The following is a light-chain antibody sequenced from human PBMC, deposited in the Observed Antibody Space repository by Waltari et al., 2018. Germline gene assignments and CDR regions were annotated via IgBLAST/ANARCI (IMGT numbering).Light chain of an antibody. CDR1: NIDSKS. CDR3: QVWDSSDDYEV. J-gene: IGLJ2*01. V-gene: IGLV3-21*02. CDR2: NDD. Sequence: SYVLTQPPSVSVPPGQTATLTCGGNNIDSKSVHWYQQKPGQAPVVVVYNDDHRPSGIPERFSGADSGNTATLTITRVEAGDEADYYCQVWDSSDDYEVFGGGTKLTVL.